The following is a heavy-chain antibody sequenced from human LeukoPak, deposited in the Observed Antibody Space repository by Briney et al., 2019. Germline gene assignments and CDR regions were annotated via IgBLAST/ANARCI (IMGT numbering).Heavy chain of an antibody. D-gene: IGHD2-2*02. Sequence: EASVKVSCKASGGTFSSYAINWVRQATGQGLEWMGWMNPNSGNTGYAQKFQGRVTITRNTSISTAYMELSSLRSEDTAVYYCARGGYCSSTSCYTGDWFDPWGQGTLVTVSS. V-gene: IGHV1-8*03. CDR3: ARGGYCSSTSCYTGDWFDP. J-gene: IGHJ5*02. CDR2: MNPNSGNT. CDR1: GGTFSSYA.